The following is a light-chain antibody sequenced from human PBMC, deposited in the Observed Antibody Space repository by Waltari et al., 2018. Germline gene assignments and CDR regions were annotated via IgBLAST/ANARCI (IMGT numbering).Light chain of an antibody. CDR3: QQYHSVPLT. Sequence: DIHMTQSPSSLSAPVGDRVTITCQASQDINKSLNWFHQKAGKAPKVLIFDASNSQTGAPSRFSGSGSGTDFTFIISSLQPEDMGTYYCQQYHSVPLTFGGGTKVEIK. J-gene: IGKJ4*01. CDR2: DAS. V-gene: IGKV1-33*01. CDR1: QDINKS.